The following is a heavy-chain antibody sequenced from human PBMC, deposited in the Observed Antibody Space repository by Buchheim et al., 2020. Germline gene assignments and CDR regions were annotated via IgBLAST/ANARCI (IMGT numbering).Heavy chain of an antibody. CDR1: VYSISSGDY. D-gene: IGHD1-26*01. CDR2: IYHSGST. J-gene: IGHJ4*02. V-gene: IGHV4-38-2*01. Sequence: QVQLQESGPGLVKPSETLSLTCAVSVYSISSGDYWGWIRQPPGKGLEWIGSIYHSGSTYYNPSLKSRVTISVDTSKNQFSLRLSSVTAADTAVYYCAVYSGSYYDRGENDHWGQGTL. CDR3: AVYSGSYYDRGENDH.